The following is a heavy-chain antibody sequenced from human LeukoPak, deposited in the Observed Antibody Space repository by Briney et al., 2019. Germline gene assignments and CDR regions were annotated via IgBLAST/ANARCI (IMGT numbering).Heavy chain of an antibody. V-gene: IGHV4-34*01. J-gene: IGHJ3*02. CDR3: ARDGYGDYVAFDI. CDR2: IYHSGST. CDR1: GGSFSGHY. Sequence: SETLSLTCAVYGGSFSGHYWSWIRQPPGKGLEWIGEIYHSGSTNYNPSLKSRVTISVDTSKNQFSLKLSSVTAADTAVYYCARDGYGDYVAFDIWGQGTMVTVSS. D-gene: IGHD4-17*01.